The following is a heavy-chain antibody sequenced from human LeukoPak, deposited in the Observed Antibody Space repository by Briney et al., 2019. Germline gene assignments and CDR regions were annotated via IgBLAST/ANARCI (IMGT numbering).Heavy chain of an antibody. J-gene: IGHJ4*02. Sequence: PGMSLRLSCAASGFTFSENNVHWVRQAPGKGLEWVALLSNDGNSYAYADSVKGRFTLSGDKSKTTLYLQMNSLRAEDTAVYYCAREEWELPYFDYWGQGTLVTVSS. CDR3: AREEWELPYFDY. D-gene: IGHD1-26*01. V-gene: IGHV3-30-3*01. CDR2: LSNDGNSY. CDR1: GFTFSENN.